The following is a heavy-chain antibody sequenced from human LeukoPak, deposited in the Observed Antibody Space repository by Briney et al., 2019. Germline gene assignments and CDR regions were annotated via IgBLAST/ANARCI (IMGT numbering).Heavy chain of an antibody. CDR3: ARLALQEVGATQTYYLDY. CDR2: IYTSGST. Sequence: SQTLSLTCTVSGGSISSGSYYWSWIRQPAGKGLEWIGRIYTSGSTNYNPSLKSRVTISVDTSKIQFSLKLSSVTAADTAVYYCARLALQEVGATQTYYLDYWGQGTLVTVSS. D-gene: IGHD1-26*01. CDR1: GGSISSGSYY. V-gene: IGHV4-61*02. J-gene: IGHJ4*02.